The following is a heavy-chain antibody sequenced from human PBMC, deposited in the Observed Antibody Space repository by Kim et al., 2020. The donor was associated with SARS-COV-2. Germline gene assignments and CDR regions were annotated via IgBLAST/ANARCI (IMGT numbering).Heavy chain of an antibody. V-gene: IGHV1-2*02. CDR2: INPNSGGT. CDR1: GYTFTGYY. J-gene: IGHJ3*02. D-gene: IGHD3-3*01. CDR3: GRGGPLEWLSPPNDAFDI. Sequence: ASVKVSCKASGYTFTGYYMHWVRQAPGQGLEWMGWINPNSGGTNYAQKFQGRVTMTRDTSISTAYMELSRLRSDDTAVYYCGRGGPLEWLSPPNDAFDIWGQGTMVTVSS.